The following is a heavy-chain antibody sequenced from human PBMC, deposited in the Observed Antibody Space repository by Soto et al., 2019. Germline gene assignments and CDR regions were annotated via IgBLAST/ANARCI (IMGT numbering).Heavy chain of an antibody. D-gene: IGHD6-19*01. V-gene: IGHV3-30*18. Sequence: QVQLVESGGGVVQPGRSLRLSCAVSGFTFSSYGMHWVRQAPGKGLESVAVISYDGSNKYYADSVKGRFTISRDNSKNTLHLQMNSLRAEDTAVYYCAKQVTPHSSGWPDAFDIWGQGTMVSVSS. CDR1: GFTFSSYG. J-gene: IGHJ3*02. CDR2: ISYDGSNK. CDR3: AKQVTPHSSGWPDAFDI.